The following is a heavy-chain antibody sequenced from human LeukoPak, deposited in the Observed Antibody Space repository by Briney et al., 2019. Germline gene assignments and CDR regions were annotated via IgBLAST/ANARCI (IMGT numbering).Heavy chain of an antibody. CDR1: GYTFTGYY. CDR3: ARDRGIAGTMLLFGY. Sequence: ASVKVSCKTSGYTFTGYYIHWIRQAPGQGPEWMGWMNPDNGGSTYAQNFQGRVSMTRDTSVSTAYLELSSLKSDDTAVYYCARDRGIAGTMLLFGYWGQGTLVTVSS. J-gene: IGHJ4*02. V-gene: IGHV1-2*02. D-gene: IGHD3-10*02. CDR2: MNPDNGGS.